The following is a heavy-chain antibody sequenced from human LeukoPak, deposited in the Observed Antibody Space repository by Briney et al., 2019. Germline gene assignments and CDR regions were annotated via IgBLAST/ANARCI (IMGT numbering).Heavy chain of an antibody. CDR2: FDPEDGET. J-gene: IGHJ4*02. CDR3: ATVLPQANDFWSGYPNFDY. D-gene: IGHD3-3*01. V-gene: IGHV1-24*01. Sequence: ASVKVSCKVSGYTLTELSMHWVRQVPGKGLEWMGGFDPEDGETIYAQKFQGRVTMTEDTSTDTAYMELSSLRSEDTAVYYCATVLPQANDFWSGYPNFDYWGQGTLVTVSS. CDR1: GYTLTELS.